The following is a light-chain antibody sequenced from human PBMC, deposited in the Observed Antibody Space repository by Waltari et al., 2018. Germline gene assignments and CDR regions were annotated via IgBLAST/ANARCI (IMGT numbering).Light chain of an antibody. V-gene: IGKV3-11*01. J-gene: IGKJ3*01. CDR1: QSFNNY. CDR2: DAS. Sequence: EIVLTQSPATLSLSPGERAVLSCRASQSFNNYLAWYQQKPAQAPRLLIYDASTRATGIAARFSGSGSGTDFTLTISSLEPEDSAVYYCQERSDWRGLTFGPGTKVDIK. CDR3: QERSDWRGLT.